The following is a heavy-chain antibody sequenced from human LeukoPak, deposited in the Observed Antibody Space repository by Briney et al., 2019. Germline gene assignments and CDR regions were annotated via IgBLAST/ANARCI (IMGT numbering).Heavy chain of an antibody. D-gene: IGHD3-3*01. CDR1: GFSFSGYW. Sequence: PGGSLRLSCEASGFSFSGYWMSWVRQAPGKGLEWVANIKQDEREEYYVDSVEGRFTISRDNAKNSLYLQMNSLRVEDTAVYFCARDKKDYDFWSGYLSYYYYMDVWGKGTTVTVSS. J-gene: IGHJ6*03. CDR2: IKQDEREE. CDR3: ARDKKDYDFWSGYLSYYYYMDV. V-gene: IGHV3-7*01.